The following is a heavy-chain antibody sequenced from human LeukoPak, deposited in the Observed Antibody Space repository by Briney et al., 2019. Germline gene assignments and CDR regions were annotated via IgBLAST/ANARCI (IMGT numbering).Heavy chain of an antibody. CDR1: GGSFSGYY. D-gene: IGHD2-2*01. CDR2: INHSGST. V-gene: IGHV4-34*01. J-gene: IGHJ4*02. Sequence: PSETLSPTCAVYGGSFSGYYWSWIRQPPGKGLEWIGEINHSGSTSYNPSLKSRVTISVDTSKNQFSLKLSSVTAADTAVYYCARGGQRGYCSSTSCSRRYFDYWGQGTLVTVSS. CDR3: ARGGQRGYCSSTSCSRRYFDY.